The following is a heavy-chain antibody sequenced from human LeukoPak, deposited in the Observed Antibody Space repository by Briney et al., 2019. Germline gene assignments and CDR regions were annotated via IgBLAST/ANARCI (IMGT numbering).Heavy chain of an antibody. CDR1: GITLSNYG. CDR2: ISDRGGST. D-gene: IGHD3-10*01. J-gene: IGHJ6*02. CDR3: AKFMVRGVITNYGMDV. V-gene: IGHV3-23*01. Sequence: GGSLRLSCAVSGITLSNYGMSWVRQAPGKGLEWVAGISDRGGSTNYADSVKGRFTISRDNPKNTLYLQMNSLRAEDTAVYYCAKFMVRGVITNYGMDVWGQGTTVTVSS.